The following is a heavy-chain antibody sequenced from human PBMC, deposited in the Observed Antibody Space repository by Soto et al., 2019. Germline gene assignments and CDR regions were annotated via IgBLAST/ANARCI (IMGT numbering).Heavy chain of an antibody. D-gene: IGHD3-22*01. CDR2: IYSGGST. CDR1: GFTVSSNY. V-gene: IGHV3-53*01. Sequence: SCAASGFTVSSNYMSWVRQAPGKGLEWVSVIYSGGSTYYADSVKGRFTISRDNSKNTLYLQMNSLRAEDTAVYYCARVNSSGYYYFDYWGQGTLVTAPQ. J-gene: IGHJ4*02. CDR3: ARVNSSGYYYFDY.